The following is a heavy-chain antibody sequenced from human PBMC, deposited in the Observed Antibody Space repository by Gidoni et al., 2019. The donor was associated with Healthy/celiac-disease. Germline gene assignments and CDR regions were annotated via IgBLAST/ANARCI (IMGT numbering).Heavy chain of an antibody. Sequence: QVQLQESGPGLVKPSETLSLTCTVSGGSISSYYWSWIRQPPGKGLECIGYIYYSGSTNYNPSLKSRVTISVDTSKNQFSLKLSSVTAADTAVYYCARDPDYYYGMDVWGQGTTVTVSS. CDR3: ARDPDYYYGMDV. V-gene: IGHV4-59*01. J-gene: IGHJ6*02. CDR1: GGSISSYY. CDR2: IYYSGST.